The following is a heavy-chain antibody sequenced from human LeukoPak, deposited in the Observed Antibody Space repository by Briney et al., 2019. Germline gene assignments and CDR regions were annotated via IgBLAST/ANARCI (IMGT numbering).Heavy chain of an antibody. CDR3: ASALSVAGDYYFDY. V-gene: IGHV3-66*01. Sequence: PGGSLRLSCAASGFIVSSNYMSWVRQAPGKGLEWVSVIYSGGSTYYADSVKGRFTISRDNSKNTLYLQMNSLRAEDTAVYYCASALSVAGDYYFDYWGQGTLVTVSS. CDR1: GFIVSSNY. CDR2: IYSGGST. D-gene: IGHD6-19*01. J-gene: IGHJ4*02.